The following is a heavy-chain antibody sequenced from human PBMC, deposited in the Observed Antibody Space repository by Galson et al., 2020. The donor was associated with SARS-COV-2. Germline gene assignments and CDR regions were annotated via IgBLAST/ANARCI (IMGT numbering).Heavy chain of an antibody. V-gene: IGHV4-34*01. CDR2: INTSGST. Sequence: SETLSPTCAVYGGSLSGYYWSWIRQPQGKGLEWIGAINTSGSTNYNPSLKSRVTISVDTSKTHFSLKLRSVTAADTAVYYCAREENFLLVVTWMRMCYCDYWGRGTLVTVSS. CDR3: AREENFLLVVTWMRMCYCDY. CDR1: GGSLSGYY. D-gene: IGHD2-21*02. J-gene: IGHJ4*02.